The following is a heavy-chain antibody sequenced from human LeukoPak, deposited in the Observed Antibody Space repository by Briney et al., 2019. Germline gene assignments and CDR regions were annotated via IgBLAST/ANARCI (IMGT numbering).Heavy chain of an antibody. CDR2: INPKSGGT. Sequence: ASVKVSCKGLSGWDGSAPSMVTQGVRQAPGQGLEWMGEINPKSGGTDYPQRFQGRVTMTRDTSISTVYMELKSLRSDDTAIYYCVRDDDSNCYDPWGQGTPVTVSS. J-gene: IGHJ5*02. CDR1: GWDGSAPS. D-gene: IGHD2-21*01. V-gene: IGHV1-2*02. CDR3: VRDDDSNCYDP.